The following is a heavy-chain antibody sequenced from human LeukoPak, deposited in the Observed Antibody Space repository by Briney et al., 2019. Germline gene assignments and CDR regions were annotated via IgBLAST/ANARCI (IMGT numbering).Heavy chain of an antibody. CDR2: IYPGDSDT. D-gene: IGHD6-6*01. Sequence: GESLKISCKGSGYSFTSYWIGWVRQMPGKGLEWMGIIYPGDSDTRYSPSFQGQVTISADKSISTAYLQWSSLKASDTAMYYCARHRLEQLAGNYYYYYMDVWGKGTTVTVSS. V-gene: IGHV5-51*01. J-gene: IGHJ6*03. CDR1: GYSFTSYW. CDR3: ARHRLEQLAGNYYYYYMDV.